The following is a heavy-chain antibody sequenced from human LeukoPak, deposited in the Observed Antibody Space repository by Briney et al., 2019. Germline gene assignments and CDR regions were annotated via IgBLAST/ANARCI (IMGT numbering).Heavy chain of an antibody. Sequence: ASVKVSCKASGGTFSSYAISWVRQAPGQGLEWMGGIIPIFGTANYAQKFQGRVTITADKSTSTAYMELSSLRSEDTAMYYCAREHGTTWYYFDYWGQGTLVTVSS. V-gene: IGHV1-69*06. CDR3: AREHGTTWYYFDY. J-gene: IGHJ4*02. CDR2: IIPIFGTA. D-gene: IGHD1-7*01. CDR1: GGTFSSYA.